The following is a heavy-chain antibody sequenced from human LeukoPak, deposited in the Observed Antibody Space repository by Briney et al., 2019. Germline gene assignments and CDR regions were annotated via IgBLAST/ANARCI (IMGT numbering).Heavy chain of an antibody. V-gene: IGHV3-7*01. CDR3: ARDLYYYGSGIDY. J-gene: IGHJ4*02. Sequence: GGSLRLSCAASGFTFSSYWMSWVRQAPGKGLEWVANIKQDGSEKYYVDSVKGRFTISRDNAKNSLYLQMNSLRAEDTAVYYCARDLYYYGSGIDYWGQGTLVTVSS. D-gene: IGHD3-10*01. CDR2: IKQDGSEK. CDR1: GFTFSSYW.